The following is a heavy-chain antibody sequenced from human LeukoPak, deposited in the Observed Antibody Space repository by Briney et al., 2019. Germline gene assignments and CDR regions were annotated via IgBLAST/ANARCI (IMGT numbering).Heavy chain of an antibody. CDR3: ARGQIPSYYYDSSGPSFGY. CDR1: GFTFSDYY. Sequence: GGSLRLSCAASGFTFSDYYMSWIRQAPGKGLEWVSYISSSGSTIYYADSVKGRFTISRDNAKNSLYLQMNSLRAEDTAVYYCARGQIPSYYYDSSGPSFGYWGQGTLVTVSS. CDR2: ISSSGSTI. D-gene: IGHD3-22*01. V-gene: IGHV3-11*01. J-gene: IGHJ4*02.